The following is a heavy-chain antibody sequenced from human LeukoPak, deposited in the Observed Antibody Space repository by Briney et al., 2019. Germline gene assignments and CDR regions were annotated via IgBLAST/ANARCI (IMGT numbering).Heavy chain of an antibody. CDR1: GYIFTAHY. CDR2: MNANSGDA. CDR3: ARDGSYPTP. J-gene: IGHJ4*02. Sequence: ASVKVSCKTSGYIFTAHYMHWVRQAPGQGLEWMGWMNANSGDATYAQKFQGRVTMTRDTSISTAYMELSSLTSDDTAVYYRARDGSYPTPWGQGTLVTVSS. V-gene: IGHV1-2*02. D-gene: IGHD1-26*01.